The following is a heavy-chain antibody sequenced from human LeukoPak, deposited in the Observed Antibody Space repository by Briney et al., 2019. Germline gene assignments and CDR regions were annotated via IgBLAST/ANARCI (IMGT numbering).Heavy chain of an antibody. D-gene: IGHD1-1*01. CDR2: IRYDGSNK. V-gene: IGHV3-30*02. CDR3: AKAKQCLDDAFDI. Sequence: PGGSLRLSCAASGFTFSSYGMHWVRQAPGKGLEWVAFIRYDGSNKYYADSVKGRFTISRDNSKNTLYLQMNTLRAEDTAVYYCAKAKQCLDDAFDIWGQGTMVTVSS. CDR1: GFTFSSYG. J-gene: IGHJ3*02.